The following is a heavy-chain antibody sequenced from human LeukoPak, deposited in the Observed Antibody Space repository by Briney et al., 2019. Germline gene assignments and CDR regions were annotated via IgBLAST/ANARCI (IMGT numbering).Heavy chain of an antibody. D-gene: IGHD3-10*01. J-gene: IGHJ4*02. CDR1: GGSFSGYY. Sequence: SETLSLTCALYGGSFSGYYWSWIRQPPGKGLEWIGEINHSGSTNYNPSLKSRVTISVDTSKNQFSLKLSSVTAADTAVYYCARVMVRGVIRDWGQGTLVTVSS. V-gene: IGHV4-34*01. CDR2: INHSGST. CDR3: ARVMVRGVIRD.